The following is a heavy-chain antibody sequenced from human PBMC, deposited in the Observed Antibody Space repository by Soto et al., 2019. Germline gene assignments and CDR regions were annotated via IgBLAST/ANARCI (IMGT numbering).Heavy chain of an antibody. CDR2: ISAYNGNT. CDR1: GYTFTSYG. J-gene: IGHJ6*03. Sequence: ASVKVSCKASGYTFTSYGISWVRQAPGQGLEWMGWISAYNGNTNYAQKLQGRDTMTTDTSTSTAYMELRSLRSDDTAVYYCARDSSGSYYISFEYYYYMDVWGKGTTVTVSS. V-gene: IGHV1-18*01. D-gene: IGHD3-10*01. CDR3: ARDSSGSYYISFEYYYYMDV.